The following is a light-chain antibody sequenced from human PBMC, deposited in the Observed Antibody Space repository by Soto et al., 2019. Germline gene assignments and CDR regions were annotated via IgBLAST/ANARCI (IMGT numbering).Light chain of an antibody. CDR2: SNN. J-gene: IGLJ1*01. V-gene: IGLV1-47*02. CDR3: AAWDDNLSTYV. Sequence: QSVLTQPPSASGTPGQRVSISCSGYSSSIGTNFVYWYQQLPGTAPKVLIHSNNQRPSGVPDRFSGSKSGTSASLAINGLRSEDEADYYCAAWDDNLSTYVFGSGTKVTVL. CDR1: SSSIGTNF.